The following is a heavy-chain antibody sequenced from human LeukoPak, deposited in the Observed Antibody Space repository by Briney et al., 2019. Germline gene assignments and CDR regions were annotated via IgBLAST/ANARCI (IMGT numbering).Heavy chain of an antibody. CDR1: GYSFSGYC. Sequence: ASVKVSCKASGYSFSGYCMHWVRQAPGQGLEWMGWINPNSGGTNYAQKFQGRVTMTRDTSISTAYMELSRLRSDDTAVYYCARDAAVTGTTEFDPWGQGILVTVSS. CDR2: INPNSGGT. CDR3: ARDAAVTGTTEFDP. D-gene: IGHD1-7*01. J-gene: IGHJ5*02. V-gene: IGHV1-2*02.